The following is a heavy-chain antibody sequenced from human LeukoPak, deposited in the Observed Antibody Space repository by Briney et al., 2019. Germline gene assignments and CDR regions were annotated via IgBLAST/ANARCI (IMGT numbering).Heavy chain of an antibody. D-gene: IGHD1-26*01. CDR1: GYTFSGYY. CDR3: ARPVGVGATGDDAFDI. CDR2: INPNSGGT. Sequence: GASVKVSCKASGYTFSGYYMHWVRQAPGQGLEWMGWINPNSGGTNFAQKFQGRVTMTRDTSISTAYMEMSRLRSDDTAVYYCARPVGVGATGDDAFDIWGQGTMVTVSS. J-gene: IGHJ3*02. V-gene: IGHV1-2*02.